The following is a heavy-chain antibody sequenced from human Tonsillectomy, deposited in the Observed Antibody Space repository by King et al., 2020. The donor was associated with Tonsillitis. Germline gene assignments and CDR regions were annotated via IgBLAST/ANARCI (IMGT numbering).Heavy chain of an antibody. V-gene: IGHV3-30*18. CDR2: ISFDESSK. CDR3: AKDYPRHSNPSAIFDS. Sequence: VQLVESGGGVVQPGRSLRLSCAASGFTFSSYGMHWVRQAPGKGLEWVATISFDESSKYYADSVKGRFTISRDDSKNTLYLQVNSLRAEDTAVYFCAKDYPRHSNPSAIFDSWGQGALVTVSS. J-gene: IGHJ4*02. CDR1: GFTFSSYG. D-gene: IGHD6-6*01.